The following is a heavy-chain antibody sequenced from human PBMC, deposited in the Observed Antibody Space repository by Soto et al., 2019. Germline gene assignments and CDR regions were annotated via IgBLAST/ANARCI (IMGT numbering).Heavy chain of an antibody. D-gene: IGHD2-15*01. CDR3: ARLGYCSGGSCAIPDY. Sequence: QLQLQESGPGLVKPSETLSLTCTVSGGSISSSSYYWGWIRQPPGKGLEWIGSIYYSGSTYYNPSLKSRVTISVDTSKNQFSLKLSSVTAADTAVYYCARLGYCSGGSCAIPDYWGQGTLVTVSS. CDR1: GGSISSSSYY. J-gene: IGHJ4*02. CDR2: IYYSGST. V-gene: IGHV4-39*01.